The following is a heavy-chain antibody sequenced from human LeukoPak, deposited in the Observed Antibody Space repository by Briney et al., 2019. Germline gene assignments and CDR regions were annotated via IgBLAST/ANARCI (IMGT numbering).Heavy chain of an antibody. CDR1: GFTFSSYG. D-gene: IGHD3-3*01. V-gene: IGHV3-30*18. CDR2: ISYDGSNK. Sequence: GGSLRLSCAASGFTFSSYGMHWVRQAPGKGLEWVAVISYDGSNKYYADSVKGRFTISRDNSKNTLYLQMNSLRAEDTAVYYCAKAQSVRFYYYGMDVWGQGTTVTVSS. J-gene: IGHJ6*02. CDR3: AKAQSVRFYYYGMDV.